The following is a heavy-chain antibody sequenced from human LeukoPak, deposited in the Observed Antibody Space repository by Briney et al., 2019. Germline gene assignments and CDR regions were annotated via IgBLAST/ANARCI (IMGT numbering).Heavy chain of an antibody. CDR2: IYPGDSDI. Sequence: PGESLQISCKASGYHFLKYWLAWVRQLPGKGLEWMGIIYPGDSDIRYSPSFRGQVTISADKSITTAYLQWSSLKASDTAMYYCARHFGYNGYDGDYWGQGTLVTVSS. D-gene: IGHD5-12*01. V-gene: IGHV5-51*01. J-gene: IGHJ4*02. CDR1: GYHFLKYW. CDR3: ARHFGYNGYDGDY.